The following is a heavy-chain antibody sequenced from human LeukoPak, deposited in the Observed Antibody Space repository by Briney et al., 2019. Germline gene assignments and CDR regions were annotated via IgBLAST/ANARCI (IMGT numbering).Heavy chain of an antibody. Sequence: QPGRSLRLSCAASGFTFSSYGMHWVRQAPGKGLVWVSRINSDGTTTTYADSVKGRFTISRDNAKNMLFLQMNSLRAEDTAVYYCATDRAYYFDGGGYSSAPFDYWGQGTLVTVSS. V-gene: IGHV3-74*01. CDR1: GFTFSSYG. J-gene: IGHJ4*02. D-gene: IGHD3-22*01. CDR2: INSDGTTT. CDR3: ATDRAYYFDGGGYSSAPFDY.